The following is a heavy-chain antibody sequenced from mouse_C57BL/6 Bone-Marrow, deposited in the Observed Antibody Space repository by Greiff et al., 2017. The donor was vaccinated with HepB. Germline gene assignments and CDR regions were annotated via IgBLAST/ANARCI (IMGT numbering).Heavy chain of an antibody. CDR2: INPNNGGT. CDR1: GYTFTDYN. Sequence: EVQLQQSGPELVKPGASVKIPCKASGYTFTDYNMDWVKQSHGKSLEWIGDINPNNGGTIYNQKFKGKATLTVDKSSSTAYMELRSLTSEDTAVYYCARSHYYGSSYVGYYAMDYWGQGTSVTVSS. V-gene: IGHV1-18*01. CDR3: ARSHYYGSSYVGYYAMDY. J-gene: IGHJ4*01. D-gene: IGHD1-1*01.